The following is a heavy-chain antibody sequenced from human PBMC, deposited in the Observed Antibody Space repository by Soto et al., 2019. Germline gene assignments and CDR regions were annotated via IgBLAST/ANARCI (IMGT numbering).Heavy chain of an antibody. V-gene: IGHV3-30-3*01. CDR3: AKGESSSPAFDI. D-gene: IGHD6-13*01. CDR2: ISYDGSNK. J-gene: IGHJ3*02. Sequence: GGSLRLSCAASGFTFSSYAMHWVRQAPGKGLEWVAVISYDGSNKYYADSVKGRFTISRDNSKNTLYLQMSSLRAENTAVYYCAKGESSSPAFDIWGQGTMVTVSS. CDR1: GFTFSSYA.